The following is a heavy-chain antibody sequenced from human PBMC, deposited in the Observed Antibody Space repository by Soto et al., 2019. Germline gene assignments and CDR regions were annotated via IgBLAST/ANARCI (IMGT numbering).Heavy chain of an antibody. CDR1: GFTFSSYA. CDR3: AKPTTDYDFWGGYPAPYYYGMDV. J-gene: IGHJ6*02. V-gene: IGHV3-23*01. D-gene: IGHD3-3*01. CDR2: ISGSGGST. Sequence: PGGSLRLSCAASGFTFSSYAMSWVRQAPGKGLEWVSAISGSGGSTYYADSVKGRFTISRDNSKNTLYLQMNSLRAEDTAVYYCAKPTTDYDFWGGYPAPYYYGMDVWGQGTTVTVSS.